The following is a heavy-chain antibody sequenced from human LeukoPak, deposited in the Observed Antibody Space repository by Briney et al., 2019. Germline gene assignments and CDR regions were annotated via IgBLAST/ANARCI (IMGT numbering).Heavy chain of an antibody. CDR1: EFTFSSYE. V-gene: IGHV3-48*03. D-gene: IGHD1-1*01. Sequence: QPGGSLRLSCAASEFTFSSYEMNWVRQAPGKGLEWVSYISSSDSNIYYADSVKGRFTISRDNAKNSLYLQMNSLRAEDTAVYYCARGRFGYNYDYWGQGTLVTVSS. CDR2: ISSSDSNI. J-gene: IGHJ4*02. CDR3: ARGRFGYNYDY.